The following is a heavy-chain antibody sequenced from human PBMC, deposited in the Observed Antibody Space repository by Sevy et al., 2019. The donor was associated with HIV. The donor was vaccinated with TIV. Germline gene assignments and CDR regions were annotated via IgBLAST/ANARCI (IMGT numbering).Heavy chain of an antibody. J-gene: IGHJ6*02. CDR1: GFTVSSNY. Sequence: GGSLRLSCAVSGFTVSSNYMTWVRQAPGKGLEWVSVIFSGGSTYYADSVKGRFTISRDNSRKTLSLQMNSLSAEDTAVYYCARGMILEGSWCGMDVWGQGTTVTVSS. CDR2: IFSGGST. D-gene: IGHD3-3*01. V-gene: IGHV3-53*01. CDR3: ARGMILEGSWCGMDV.